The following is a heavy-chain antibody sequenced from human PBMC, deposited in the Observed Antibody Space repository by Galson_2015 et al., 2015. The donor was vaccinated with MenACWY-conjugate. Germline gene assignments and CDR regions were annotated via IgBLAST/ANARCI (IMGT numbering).Heavy chain of an antibody. D-gene: IGHD3-3*01. J-gene: IGHJ6*03. CDR2: IDWDDHK. CDR3: ARIRRDFWSGDALYYYYYMDV. Sequence: PALVTPTQPLTLTCTFSGFSLDTSGMCVGWIRQPPGKALEWLARIDWDDHKYYTTSLKTRLTISPDTSKNQGVLTLTNMDPVDTATYYCARIRRDFWSGDALYYYYYMDVWGKGTTVTVSS. CDR1: GFSLDTSGMC. V-gene: IGHV2-70*11.